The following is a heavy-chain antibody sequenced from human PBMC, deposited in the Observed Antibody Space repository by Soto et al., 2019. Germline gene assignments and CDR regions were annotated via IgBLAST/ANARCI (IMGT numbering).Heavy chain of an antibody. Sequence: PSETLSLTCAVSGGSISSGGYSWSWIRQPPGKGLEWIGYIYHSGSTYYNPSLKSRVTISVDRSKNQFSLKLSSVTAADTAVYYCARGETGTTSWFDPWCQGTLVTVSS. J-gene: IGHJ5*02. V-gene: IGHV4-30-2*01. D-gene: IGHD1-1*01. CDR3: ARGETGTTSWFDP. CDR1: GGSISSGGYS. CDR2: IYHSGST.